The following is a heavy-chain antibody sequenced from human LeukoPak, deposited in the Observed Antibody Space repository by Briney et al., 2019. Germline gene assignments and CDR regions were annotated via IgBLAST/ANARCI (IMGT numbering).Heavy chain of an antibody. CDR3: VRDGGVSGYDLLDY. D-gene: IGHD5-12*01. Sequence: GGSLRLSCAASGFTLSKYWMTWVRQAPGKGLEGVAHINQDGSEEHYMDSVESRFTISRDNAKNSLSLQMNSLRAEDTAVYYCVRDGGVSGYDLLDYWGQGTLVTVSS. J-gene: IGHJ4*02. V-gene: IGHV3-7*01. CDR1: GFTLSKYW. CDR2: INQDGSEE.